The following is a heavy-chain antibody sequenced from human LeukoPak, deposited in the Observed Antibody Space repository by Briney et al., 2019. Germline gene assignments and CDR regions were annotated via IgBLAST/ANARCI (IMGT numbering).Heavy chain of an antibody. D-gene: IGHD2-2*01. Sequence: LRLSSAASGFTFSSYAMHWVRPAPGKGLEWVAVISYDGSNKYYPDSVKGRFTISRDNSKNTLYLQMNSLRAEDTAVYYCARDHCSSTSCPKLYSYYYGMDVWGKGTTVTVSS. CDR1: GFTFSSYA. CDR2: ISYDGSNK. CDR3: ARDHCSSTSCPKLYSYYYGMDV. V-gene: IGHV3-30*04. J-gene: IGHJ6*04.